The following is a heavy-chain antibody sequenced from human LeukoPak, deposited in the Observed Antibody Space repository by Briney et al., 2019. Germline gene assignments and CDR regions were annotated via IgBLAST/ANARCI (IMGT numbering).Heavy chain of an antibody. CDR2: ISSSSSYI. CDR3: ASSFSGSYYF. Sequence: GGSLRLSCAASGFTFSSYGMHWVRQAPGKGLEWVSSISSSSSYIYYADSVKGRFTISRDNAKNSLYLQMNSLRAEDTAVYYCASSFSGSYYFWGQGTLVTVSS. CDR1: GFTFSSYG. V-gene: IGHV3-21*01. J-gene: IGHJ4*02. D-gene: IGHD3-10*01.